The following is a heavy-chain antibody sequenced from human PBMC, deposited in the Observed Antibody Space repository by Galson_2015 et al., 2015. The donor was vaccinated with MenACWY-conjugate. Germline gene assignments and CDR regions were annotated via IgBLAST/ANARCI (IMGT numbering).Heavy chain of an antibody. CDR3: ARDPGYDSSGSASYYFDY. J-gene: IGHJ4*02. D-gene: IGHD3-22*01. CDR1: GGTFSSYA. Sequence: SVKVSCKASGGTFSSYAISWVRQAPGQGLEWMGRIIPILGIANYAQKFQGRVTITADKSTSTAYMELSSLRSEDTAVYYCARDPGYDSSGSASYYFDYWGQGTLVTVSS. CDR2: IIPILGIA. V-gene: IGHV1-69*04.